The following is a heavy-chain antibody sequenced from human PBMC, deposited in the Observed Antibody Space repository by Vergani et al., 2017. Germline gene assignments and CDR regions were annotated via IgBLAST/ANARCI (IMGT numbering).Heavy chain of an antibody. D-gene: IGHD3-3*01. CDR2: ISYDGSNK. J-gene: IGHJ4*02. CDR3: ARDRSDFWSGSAFDY. Sequence: QVQLVESGGGVVQPGRSLRLSCAASGFTFSSYAMHWVRQAPGKGLEWVAVISYDGSNKYYADSVKGRFTISRENSKNTLYLQLNSLRAEDTALYYCARDRSDFWSGSAFDYWGQGTLVTVSS. V-gene: IGHV3-30-3*01. CDR1: GFTFSSYA.